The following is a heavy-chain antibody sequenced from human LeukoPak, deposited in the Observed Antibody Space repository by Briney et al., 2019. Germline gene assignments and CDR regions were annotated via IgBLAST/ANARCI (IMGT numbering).Heavy chain of an antibody. D-gene: IGHD6-19*01. CDR1: GFTFDDYA. CDR3: AKDKGIAVAYYYGMDV. Sequence: GGSLRLSCAASGFTFDDYAMHWVRQAPGKGLEWVSGISWNSGSIGYEDSVKGRFTISRDNAKNSLYLQMNSLRAEDTALYYCAKDKGIAVAYYYGMDVWGQGTTVTVSS. J-gene: IGHJ6*02. CDR2: ISWNSGSI. V-gene: IGHV3-9*01.